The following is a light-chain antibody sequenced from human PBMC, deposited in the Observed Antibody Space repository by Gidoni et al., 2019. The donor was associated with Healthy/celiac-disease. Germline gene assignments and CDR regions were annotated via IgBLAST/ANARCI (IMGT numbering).Light chain of an antibody. J-gene: IGKJ1*01. CDR3: QQYYSYPWT. Sequence: AIRMTQSPSSFSASTGDRVTITCRASQGISSYLAWYQQKPGKAPKLLIYAASTLHSGVPSRFSGSGSGTDFTLTISCLQSEDFATYYCQQYYSYPWTFGQXTKVEIK. V-gene: IGKV1-8*01. CDR1: QGISSY. CDR2: AAS.